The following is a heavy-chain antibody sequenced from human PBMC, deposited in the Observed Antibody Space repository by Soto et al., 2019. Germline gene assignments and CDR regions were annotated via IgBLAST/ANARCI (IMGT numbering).Heavy chain of an antibody. Sequence: NPGGSLRLSCAASGFTFSDYYMSWIRQAPGKGLEWVSYISSSGSTIYYADSVKGRFTIPRDNAKNSLYLQMNSLRAEDTAVYYCAGYVLRFLEWSRYGMDVWGQGTTVTVSS. J-gene: IGHJ6*02. V-gene: IGHV3-11*01. CDR2: ISSSGSTI. D-gene: IGHD3-3*01. CDR3: AGYVLRFLEWSRYGMDV. CDR1: GFTFSDYY.